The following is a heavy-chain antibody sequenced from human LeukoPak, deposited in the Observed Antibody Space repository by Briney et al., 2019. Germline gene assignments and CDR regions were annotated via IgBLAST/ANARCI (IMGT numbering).Heavy chain of an antibody. J-gene: IGHJ6*03. CDR2: IYYSGST. CDR1: GGSISSSSYY. V-gene: IGHV4-39*07. D-gene: IGHD2-2*01. CDR3: TFPFRPAAMVSQTDYYYYYMDV. Sequence: SETLSLTCTVSGGSISSSSYYWGWIRQPPGKGLEWIGSIYYSGSTYYNPSLKSRVTISVDTSKNQFSLKLSSVTAADTAVYYCTFPFRPAAMVSQTDYYYYYMDVWGKGTTVTISS.